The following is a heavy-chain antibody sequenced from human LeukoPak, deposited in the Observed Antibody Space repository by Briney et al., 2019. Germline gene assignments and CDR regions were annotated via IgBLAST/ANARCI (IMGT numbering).Heavy chain of an antibody. Sequence: GGSLRLSCAASGFTFSSYAMHWVRQAPGKGVEWVAVISYDGSNKYYADSVKGRFTLSRDNSKNTLYLQMNSLRAEDTAVYYCARDQSIAASIDYWGQGTLVTVSS. J-gene: IGHJ4*02. CDR2: ISYDGSNK. D-gene: IGHD6-6*01. V-gene: IGHV3-30-3*01. CDR1: GFTFSSYA. CDR3: ARDQSIAASIDY.